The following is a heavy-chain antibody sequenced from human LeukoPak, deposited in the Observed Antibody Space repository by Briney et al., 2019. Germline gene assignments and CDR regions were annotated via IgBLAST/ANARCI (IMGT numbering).Heavy chain of an antibody. CDR3: ARYTQGYGFDI. V-gene: IGHV1-8*01. CDR1: GYTSSSPD. CDR2: MNPRDDT. J-gene: IGHJ3*02. Sequence: ASVKVSCKASGYTSSSPDINWVRQATGRGLEWLGWMNPRDDTGYPQKFQGRVTLTRDKSINTAYMELSSLTSEDTAVYYCARYTQGYGFDIWGQGNMVTVSA.